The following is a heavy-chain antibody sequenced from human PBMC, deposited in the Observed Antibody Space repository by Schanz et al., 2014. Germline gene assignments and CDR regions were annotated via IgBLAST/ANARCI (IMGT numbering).Heavy chain of an antibody. J-gene: IGHJ4*01. V-gene: IGHV3-11*01. CDR2: IGNGGVTI. D-gene: IGHD3-10*01. CDR1: GFPFSDYF. CDR3: ARIGGSVFDY. Sequence: QVQLVDSGGGLVKPGGSLRLSCTASGFPFSDYFMAWIRQPPGRGLEWVSYIGNGGVTIYYADSVKGRFTISRDNSKNSLNLQMNSLRAEDTAVYYCARIGGSVFDYWAHGTLVTGSS.